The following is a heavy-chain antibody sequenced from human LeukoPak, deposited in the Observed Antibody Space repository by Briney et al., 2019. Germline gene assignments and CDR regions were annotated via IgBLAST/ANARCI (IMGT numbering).Heavy chain of an antibody. CDR2: IRSDGSIA. D-gene: IGHD1-26*01. V-gene: IGHV3-74*01. Sequence: PGGSLRLSCAASGFTFSGYWMHWVPQAPGQGLAWVSVIRSDGSIATYADAGKGRFTISRDTAKNTLYLQMNSLRAEDTAVYYCARDGRSGNFDKWGQGTLVSVSS. CDR3: ARDGRSGNFDK. J-gene: IGHJ4*02. CDR1: GFTFSGYW.